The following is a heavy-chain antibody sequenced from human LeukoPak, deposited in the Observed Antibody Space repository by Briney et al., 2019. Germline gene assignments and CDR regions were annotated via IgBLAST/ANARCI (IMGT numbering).Heavy chain of an antibody. V-gene: IGHV3-23*01. Sequence: QPGGSLRLSCAASGFTFSSYAMSWVRQAPGKGLEWVSAISGSGGSTYYADSVKGRFTISRDNSKNTLYLQMNSLRAEDTAVYYCAKGAYGGNSRSGYYFDYWGQGTLVTVSS. CDR3: AKGAYGGNSRSGYYFDY. J-gene: IGHJ4*02. CDR1: GFTFSSYA. D-gene: IGHD4-23*01. CDR2: ISGSGGST.